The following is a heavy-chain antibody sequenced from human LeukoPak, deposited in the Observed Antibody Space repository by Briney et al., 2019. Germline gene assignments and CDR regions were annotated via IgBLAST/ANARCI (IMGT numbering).Heavy chain of an antibody. D-gene: IGHD3-10*01. V-gene: IGHV3-23*01. CDR2: ISGSGGST. J-gene: IGHJ6*03. CDR1: GFTFSSYA. CDR3: AKGLLRYYYYYMDV. Sequence: GGSLRLSCAASGFTFSSYAMCWVRQAPGKGLEWVSAISGSGGSTYYADSVKGRFTISRDNSKNTLYLQMNSLRAEDTAVYYCAKGLLRYYYYYMDVWGKGTTVTVSS.